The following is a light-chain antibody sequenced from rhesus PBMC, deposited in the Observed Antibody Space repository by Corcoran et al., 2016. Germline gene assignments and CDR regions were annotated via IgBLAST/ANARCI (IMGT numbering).Light chain of an antibody. CDR3: QNYISSPVT. V-gene: IGKV3-53*01. CDR1: QSVGSS. J-gene: IGKJ3*01. Sequence: QVILTQSPATLSLSPGERATLSCRASQSVGSSLAWYQQKPGQAPTLLIYGASSRAPGIPDRVSGRGSGTECTLTISSLEPEEFAVYYCQNYISSPVTFGPGTKLDIK. CDR2: GAS.